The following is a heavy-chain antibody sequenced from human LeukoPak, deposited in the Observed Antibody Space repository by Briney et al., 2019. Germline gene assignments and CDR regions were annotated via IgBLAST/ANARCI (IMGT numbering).Heavy chain of an antibody. Sequence: SETLSLTCTVSGGSISSYYWSWIRQPAGKGLEWIGRIYTSGSTNYNPSLKSRVTISVDTSKNQFSLKLSSVTAADTAVYYCASPKYDYGDYEEDYWGQGTLVTVSS. CDR1: GGSISSYY. D-gene: IGHD4-17*01. CDR3: ASPKYDYGDYEEDY. CDR2: IYTSGST. V-gene: IGHV4-4*07. J-gene: IGHJ4*02.